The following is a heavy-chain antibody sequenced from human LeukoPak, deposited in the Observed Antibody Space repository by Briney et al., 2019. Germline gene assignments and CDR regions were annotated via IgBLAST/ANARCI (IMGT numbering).Heavy chain of an antibody. V-gene: IGHV3-74*01. CDR3: ARDLAY. CDR1: GFTFSNSR. Sequence: GGSLRLSCAASGFTFSNSRMYWVRQAPGKGLVWVSRIESDGSSPSCADSVKGRFTVSRDNAKNTLYLQMNSLRVEDTAVYYCARDLAYWGQGTLVTVSS. CDR2: IESDGSSP. J-gene: IGHJ4*02.